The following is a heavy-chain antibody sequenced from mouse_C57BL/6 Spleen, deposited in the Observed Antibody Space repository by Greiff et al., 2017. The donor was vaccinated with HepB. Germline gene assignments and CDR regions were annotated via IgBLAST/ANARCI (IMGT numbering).Heavy chain of an antibody. CDR3: AGITTGYYAMDY. CDR1: GFSLTSYG. J-gene: IGHJ4*01. Sequence: QVQLQESGPGLVQPSQSLSITCTVSGFSLTSYGVHWVRQSPGKGLEWLGVIWSGGSTDYNAAFISRLSISKDNSKSRVFFKMNSLQADDTAIYYCAGITTGYYAMDYWGQGTSVTVSS. D-gene: IGHD1-2*01. V-gene: IGHV2-2*01. CDR2: IWSGGST.